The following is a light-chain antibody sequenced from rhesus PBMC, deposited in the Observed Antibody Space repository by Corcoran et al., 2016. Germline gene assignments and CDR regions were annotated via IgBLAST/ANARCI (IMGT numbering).Light chain of an antibody. Sequence: DIQMTQSPSSLSASVGDRVTITCRPSQAISTYLNWYQQKPGKAPNLLIYSANRVESGVPSRFSGSGSGTESTLTISSLQPEDFATYYCQQYDTLPWTFGHGTKVEI. CDR3: QQYDTLPWT. J-gene: IGKJ1*01. CDR2: SAN. CDR1: QAISTY. V-gene: IGKV1-32*01.